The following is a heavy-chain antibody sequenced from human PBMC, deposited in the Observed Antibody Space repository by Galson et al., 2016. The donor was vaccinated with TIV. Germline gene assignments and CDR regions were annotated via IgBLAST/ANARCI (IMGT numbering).Heavy chain of an antibody. CDR2: IRSKPYGGTA. Sequence: SLRLSCAVSGFRFGDNAISWFRQTPEKGLEWVGFIRSKPYGGTAEYAASVGGRFTISRDDSRSTAYLQMDSLKSEDTAVYYCARGRGEIWGPGTLVTVPS. CDR3: ARGRGEI. D-gene: IGHD3-10*01. V-gene: IGHV3-49*03. J-gene: IGHJ4*02. CDR1: GFRFGDNA.